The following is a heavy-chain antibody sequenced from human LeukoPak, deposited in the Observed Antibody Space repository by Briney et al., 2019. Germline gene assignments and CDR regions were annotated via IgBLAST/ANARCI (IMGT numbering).Heavy chain of an antibody. CDR3: ARDPGYDFWSGQKGWFDP. Sequence: PSETLSLTCTVSGVSISSYYWSWIRQPPGKGLEWIGCIYYSGSTNYNPSLKSRVTISVDTSKNQFSLKLSSVTAADTAVYYCARDPGYDFWSGQKGWFDPWGQGTLVTVSS. CDR2: IYYSGST. D-gene: IGHD3-3*01. V-gene: IGHV4-59*01. J-gene: IGHJ5*02. CDR1: GVSISSYY.